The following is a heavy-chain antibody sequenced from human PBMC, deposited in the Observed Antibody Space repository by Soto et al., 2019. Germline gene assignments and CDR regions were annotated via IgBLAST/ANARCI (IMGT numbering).Heavy chain of an antibody. CDR1: GGTFNSYA. CDR2: IIPIFGTA. V-gene: IGHV1-69*12. CDR3: ASGPWGATVQAFDY. D-gene: IGHD1-26*01. J-gene: IGHJ4*02. Sequence: QVQLVQSGAEVKKPGSSVKVYCKASGGTFNSYAISWVRQAPGQGLEWMGGIIPIFGTANYAQKFQGRVTITADESTSTAYMELSSLRSEDTAVYYCASGPWGATVQAFDYWGQGTLVTVSS.